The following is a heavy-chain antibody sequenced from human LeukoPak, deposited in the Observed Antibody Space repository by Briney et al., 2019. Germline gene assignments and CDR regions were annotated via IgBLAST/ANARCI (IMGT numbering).Heavy chain of an antibody. J-gene: IGHJ6*04. CDR2: IIPIFGTA. Sequence: ASVKVSCKASGGTFSSYAISWVRQAPGQGLEWMGGIIPIFGTANYAQKFKGRVTITADESTSTAYMELSSLRSEDTAVYYCARGEVVVVAATEVYYYGMDVWGKGTTVTVSS. CDR3: ARGEVVVVAATEVYYYGMDV. V-gene: IGHV1-69*13. CDR1: GGTFSSYA. D-gene: IGHD2-15*01.